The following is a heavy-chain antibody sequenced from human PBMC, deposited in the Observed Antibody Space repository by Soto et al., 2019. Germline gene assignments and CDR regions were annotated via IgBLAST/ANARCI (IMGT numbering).Heavy chain of an antibody. CDR3: VRGPTKVNNWFGP. J-gene: IGHJ5*02. CDR1: GDSISGNY. V-gene: IGHV4-59*01. CDR2: IYYSGTT. Sequence: TSETLSLTCTVSGDSISGNYWSWIRQSPGKGLEWIGYIYYSGTTDYNPSLKSRVSVSLDTSKNQFSLKLSSVTAADTAVYYCVRGPTKVNNWFGPWGQGTLVTVSS. D-gene: IGHD4-4*01.